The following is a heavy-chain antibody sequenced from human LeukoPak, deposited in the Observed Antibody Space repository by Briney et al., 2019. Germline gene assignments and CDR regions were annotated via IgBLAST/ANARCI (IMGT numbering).Heavy chain of an antibody. J-gene: IGHJ4*02. Sequence: GGSLRLSCAASGFTFINAWMSWVRQAPGKGLEWVAVISYDGSNKYYADSVKGRFTISRDNSKNTLYLQMNSLRAEDTAVYYCARESSPFSMIVVVSYDYWGQGTLVTVSS. CDR3: ARESSPFSMIVVVSYDY. CDR2: ISYDGSNK. CDR1: GFTFINAW. V-gene: IGHV3-30-3*01. D-gene: IGHD3-22*01.